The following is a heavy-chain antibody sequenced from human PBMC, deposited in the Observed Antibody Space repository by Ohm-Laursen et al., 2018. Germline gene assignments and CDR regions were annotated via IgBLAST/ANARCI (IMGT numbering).Heavy chain of an antibody. CDR1: DGSISTYY. V-gene: IGHV4-59*01. Sequence: GTLSLTCTVSDGSISTYYWSWIRQPPGKGLEWIGYIYYTGSTNYNPSLESRVTILIDTSKNQFSLKLRSVTAADTAVYYCVRDGSGTGWYAGDYWGQGTLVTVSS. J-gene: IGHJ4*02. D-gene: IGHD6-19*01. CDR2: IYYTGST. CDR3: VRDGSGTGWYAGDY.